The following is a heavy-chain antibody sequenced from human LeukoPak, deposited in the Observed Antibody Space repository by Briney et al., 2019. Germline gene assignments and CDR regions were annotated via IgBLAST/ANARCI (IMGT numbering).Heavy chain of an antibody. CDR3: ARDWVTTSYNWFDP. CDR2: IKQDGSEK. D-gene: IGHD4-17*01. V-gene: IGHV3-7*01. J-gene: IGHJ5*02. CDR1: GFTFSSYW. Sequence: GGSLRLSCAASGFTFSSYWMSWVRQAPGKGLEWVAYIKQDGSEKYYVDSVKGRFTISRDNAKNSLYLQMNSLRAEDTAVYYCARDWVTTSYNWFDPWRQGTLVTVSS.